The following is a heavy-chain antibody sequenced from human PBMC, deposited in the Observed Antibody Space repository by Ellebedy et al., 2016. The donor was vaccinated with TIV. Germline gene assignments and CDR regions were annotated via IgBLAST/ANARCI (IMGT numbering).Heavy chain of an antibody. CDR1: GDSISSGGYY. D-gene: IGHD3-10*01. J-gene: IGHJ5*02. CDR2: IYYSGRT. V-gene: IGHV4-31*01. Sequence: MPSETLSLTCTVSGDSISSGGYYWSWIRQHPGRGLEWIGYIYYSGRTHYNPSLKSLVAMSVDTSKNQFSLKLSSVTAADTAVYYCARVTPARLGDWLDPWGQGTLVTVSS. CDR3: ARVTPARLGDWLDP.